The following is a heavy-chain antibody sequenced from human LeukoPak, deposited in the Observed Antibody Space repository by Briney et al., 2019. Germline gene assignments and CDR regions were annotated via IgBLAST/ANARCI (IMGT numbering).Heavy chain of an antibody. D-gene: IGHD3-16*01. CDR1: GFTFTNYA. CDR2: VTGPGDTT. J-gene: IGHJ5*02. V-gene: IGHV3-23*01. CDR3: AKGAEIDL. Sequence: GGSLRLSCPTSGFTFTNYAMNWVRQAPWKGLEWVSAVTGPGDTTYYADSVKGRFFMSREDSKTTVYLQMNSLRAEDTAIYYCAKGAEIDLWGQGTLVTVSS.